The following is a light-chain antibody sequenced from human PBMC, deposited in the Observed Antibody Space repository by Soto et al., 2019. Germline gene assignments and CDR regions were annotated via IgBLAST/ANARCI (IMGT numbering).Light chain of an antibody. Sequence: QSVLTQPPSTSETPGQRITVSCSGSSSNVGRHYVNWYRHVPGTAPKLLIYRNDQRPSGVPDRFSASKSGTSASLAISGLRAGDEADYFCAAWDDTLSAWVFGGGTKLTVL. CDR3: AAWDDTLSAWV. CDR2: RND. J-gene: IGLJ3*02. V-gene: IGLV1-47*01. CDR1: SSNVGRHY.